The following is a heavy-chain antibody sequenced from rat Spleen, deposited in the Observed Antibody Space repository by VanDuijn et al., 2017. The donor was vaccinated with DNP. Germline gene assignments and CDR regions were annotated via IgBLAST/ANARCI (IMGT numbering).Heavy chain of an antibody. V-gene: IGHV2S30*01. CDR1: GFSVSTYS. CDR3: TRDWIRDTTSAMDA. J-gene: IGHJ4*01. CDR2: MWYDGDT. D-gene: IGHD4-3*01. Sequence: QVQLKESGPGLVQPSQTLSLTCTVSGFSVSTYSVSWVRQPSGRGPEWMGRMWYDGDTAYNAALKSRLRISRDTSKSQVFLKMNSRQTEDTAIYFCTRDWIRDTTSAMDAWGQGTSVTVSS.